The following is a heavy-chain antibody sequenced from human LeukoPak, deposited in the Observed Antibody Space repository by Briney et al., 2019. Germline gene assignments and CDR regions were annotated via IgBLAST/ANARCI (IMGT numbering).Heavy chain of an antibody. J-gene: IGHJ4*02. CDR1: GFIFSNFW. CDR3: TTVQFSSSPVPDF. D-gene: IGHD6-6*01. CDR2: IDSDGTTT. V-gene: IGHV3-74*01. Sequence: GGSLRLSCAASGFIFSNFWMNWVRHTPGKGPLWVARIDSDGTTTTYADSVKDRFTISRDNARSTLYLHMNNLRAEDTAVYYCTTVQFSSSPVPDFWGQGTLVTVSS.